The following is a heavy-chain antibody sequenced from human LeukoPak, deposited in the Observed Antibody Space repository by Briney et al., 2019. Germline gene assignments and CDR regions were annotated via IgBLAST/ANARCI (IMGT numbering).Heavy chain of an antibody. CDR2: INAGNGNT. CDR3: TYSGDY. D-gene: IGHD1-26*01. CDR1: GYTFSSYT. J-gene: IGHJ4*02. V-gene: IGHV1-3*01. Sequence: ASVKVSCKASGYTFSSYTMHWVRQAPGQRLEWMGWINAGNGNTKYSQKFQGSVTFTRDTSANTAYMELNSLKTEDTAVYYCTYSGDYWGQGTLVTVSS.